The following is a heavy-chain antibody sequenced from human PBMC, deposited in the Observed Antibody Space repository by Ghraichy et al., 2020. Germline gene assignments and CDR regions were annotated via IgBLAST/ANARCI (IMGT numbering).Heavy chain of an antibody. D-gene: IGHD3-22*01. V-gene: IGHV3-11*01. Sequence: GVLRLSCAASGFTFSDYYMSWIRQAPGKGLEWVSYISSSGSTIYYADSVKGRFTISRDNAKNSLYLQMNSLRSEDTAVYYCATASTMIVVVTRGRAFDIWGQGTMVTVSS. CDR3: ATASTMIVVVTRGRAFDI. J-gene: IGHJ3*02. CDR1: GFTFSDYY. CDR2: ISSSGSTI.